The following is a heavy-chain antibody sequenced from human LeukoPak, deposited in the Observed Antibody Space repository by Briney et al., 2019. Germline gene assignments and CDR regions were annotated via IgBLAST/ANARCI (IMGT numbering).Heavy chain of an antibody. CDR1: GFTVSSNY. CDR2: IYSGGST. Sequence: GGSLRLSYAASGFTVSSNYMSWVRQAPGKGLEWVSVIYSGGSTYYADSVKGRFTISRDNSKNTLYLRMNSLRAEDTAVYYCARDESAYYFDYWGQGTLVTVSS. D-gene: IGHD3-16*01. J-gene: IGHJ4*02. V-gene: IGHV3-66*01. CDR3: ARDESAYYFDY.